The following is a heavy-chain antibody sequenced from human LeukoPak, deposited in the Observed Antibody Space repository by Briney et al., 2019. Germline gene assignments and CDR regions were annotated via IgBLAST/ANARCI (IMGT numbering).Heavy chain of an antibody. CDR1: GYTFSGYY. Sequence: ASVKVSCKASGYTFSGYYMDWVRQAPGQGLEWMGWINPNSGGTYYTQKFQGRVTMTRDTSISTAYMELSSLRSDDTAVYYCARGGYSGTEKPNDYWGQGTLVTVSS. CDR3: ARGGYSGTEKPNDY. J-gene: IGHJ4*02. D-gene: IGHD1-26*01. CDR2: INPNSGGT. V-gene: IGHV1-2*02.